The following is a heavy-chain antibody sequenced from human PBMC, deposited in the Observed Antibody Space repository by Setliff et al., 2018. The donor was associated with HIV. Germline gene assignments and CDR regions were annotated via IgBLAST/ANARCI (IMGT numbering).Heavy chain of an antibody. CDR3: ARRAAGGSSPNDYMDV. CDR2: IIPIFGTA. D-gene: IGHD6-6*01. CDR1: GGTFSSYA. Sequence: ASVKVSCKASGGTFSSYAISWVRQAPGQGLEWMGRIIPIFGTANYAQKFQGRVTITADKSTSTAYMELSSLRSEDTAVYYCARRAAGGSSPNDYMDVWGKGTAVTVSS. J-gene: IGHJ6*03. V-gene: IGHV1-69*06.